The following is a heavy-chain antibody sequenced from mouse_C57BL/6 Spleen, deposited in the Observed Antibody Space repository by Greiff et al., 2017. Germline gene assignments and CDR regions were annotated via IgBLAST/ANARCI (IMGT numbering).Heavy chain of an antibody. Sequence: QVQLQQSGAELARPGASVKLSCKASGYTFTSYGISWVKQRTGQGLEWIGEIYPRSGNNSYNEKIKGKATLTAGKSSSTAYMALRSLTSEYSAVYFCARSHYYDYDDYAMDYWGQGTSVTVSS. V-gene: IGHV1-81*01. CDR2: IYPRSGNN. CDR3: ARSHYYDYDDYAMDY. CDR1: GYTFTSYG. D-gene: IGHD2-4*01. J-gene: IGHJ4*01.